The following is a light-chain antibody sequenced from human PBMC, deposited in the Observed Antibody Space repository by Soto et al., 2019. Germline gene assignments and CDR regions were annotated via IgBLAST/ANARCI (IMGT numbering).Light chain of an antibody. CDR2: DVI. V-gene: IGLV2-11*01. Sequence: QSVLTQPRSVSGSPGQSVTISCTGTSSDVGAYEYVSWYQQHPGKAPKLMIYDVIKRPSGVPDRFSGSKSGNTASLTISGLQAEDEADYYCCSYAGTYPFVVFGGGTKLTVL. CDR1: SSDVGAYEY. CDR3: CSYAGTYPFVV. J-gene: IGLJ2*01.